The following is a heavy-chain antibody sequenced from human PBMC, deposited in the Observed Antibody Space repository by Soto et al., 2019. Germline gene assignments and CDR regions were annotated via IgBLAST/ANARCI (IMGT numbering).Heavy chain of an antibody. CDR3: ATNGDFWSWGMDV. V-gene: IGHV3-23*01. CDR2: ISNSGDGT. J-gene: IGHJ6*04. Sequence: PGGSLRLSCAASGFTFSTYAMTWVRQAPGKGLEWVSLISNSGDGTYYADSVKGRFTISRDNSQRTLNLQMNSLRAEDTAVYYCATNGDFWSWGMDVWGKGTTVTVSS. D-gene: IGHD3-3*01. CDR1: GFTFSTYA.